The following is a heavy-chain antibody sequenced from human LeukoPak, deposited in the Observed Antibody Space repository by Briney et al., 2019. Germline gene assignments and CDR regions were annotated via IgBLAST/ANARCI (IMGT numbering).Heavy chain of an antibody. V-gene: IGHV3-74*01. J-gene: IGHJ4*02. CDR2: IKSDGSTT. CDR3: VRLADPGY. CDR1: GFTFSNYW. D-gene: IGHD6-19*01. Sequence: GGSLRLSCTASGFTFSNYWMHWVRQAPGKGLVWVSRIKSDGSTTTYADSVKGRFTISRDNAKSTLYLQMNSLRAEDTAVYYCVRLADPGYWGQGTLVTVSS.